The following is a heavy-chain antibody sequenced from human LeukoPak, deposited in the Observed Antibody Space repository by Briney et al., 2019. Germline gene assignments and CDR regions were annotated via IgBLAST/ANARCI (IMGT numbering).Heavy chain of an antibody. CDR1: GDSVSSNSAA. CDR2: TYYRSKWYN. J-gene: IGHJ4*02. D-gene: IGHD3-10*01. V-gene: IGHV6-1*01. Sequence: SQTLSLTCATSGDSVSSNSAAWNWIRQSPSRGLESLGRTYYRSKWYNDYAVSVKSRITINPDTSKNQFSLQLNSVTPEDTAVYYCARDSLLWFGELLSVFDYWGQGTLVTVSS. CDR3: ARDSLLWFGELLSVFDY.